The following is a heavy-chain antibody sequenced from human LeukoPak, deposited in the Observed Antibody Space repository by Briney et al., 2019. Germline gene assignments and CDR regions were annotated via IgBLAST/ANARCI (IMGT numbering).Heavy chain of an antibody. Sequence: GESLKISCKGSGYSFTSYWIGWVRQMPGKGLEWMGIIYPGDSDTRYSPSFQGQVTISADKSISTAYLQWSSLKASHTTMYYCARPHASGSYYFDYWGQGTLVTVSS. CDR2: IYPGDSDT. CDR3: ARPHASGSYYFDY. D-gene: IGHD6-25*01. CDR1: GYSFTSYW. J-gene: IGHJ4*02. V-gene: IGHV5-51*01.